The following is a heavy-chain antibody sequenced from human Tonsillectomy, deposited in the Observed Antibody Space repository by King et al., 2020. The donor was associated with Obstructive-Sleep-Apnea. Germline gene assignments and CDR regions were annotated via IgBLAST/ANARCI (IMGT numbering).Heavy chain of an antibody. CDR2: ISGSGVST. CDR3: AKRGVGAPAVY. D-gene: IGHD1-26*01. J-gene: IGHJ4*02. CDR1: GFTFSSYA. Sequence: VQLVESGGGLVQPGGSLRLSCAASGFTFSSYAMSWVRQAPGKGLEWVSAISGSGVSTYYADSVKGRFTISRDNSKNTLDLQMNSLRAEDTAVYYSAKRGVGAPAVYWGQGTLVTVSS. V-gene: IGHV3-23*04.